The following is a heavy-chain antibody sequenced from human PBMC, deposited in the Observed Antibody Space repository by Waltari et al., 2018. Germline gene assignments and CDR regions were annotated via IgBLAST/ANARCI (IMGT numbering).Heavy chain of an antibody. CDR2: ISWNSGNI. D-gene: IGHD6-13*01. CDR3: AKDISWAAAGSLDY. V-gene: IGHV3-9*01. CDR1: GFTFDDYA. Sequence: EIQLVESGGGLVQPGRSLRLSCAASGFTFDDYALHCVRQAPGKGLEWVSGISWNSGNIGYATSVKGRFTISRDNAKNSLYLQMNSLRTEDTALYFCAKDISWAAAGSLDYWGQGTLVTVSS. J-gene: IGHJ4*02.